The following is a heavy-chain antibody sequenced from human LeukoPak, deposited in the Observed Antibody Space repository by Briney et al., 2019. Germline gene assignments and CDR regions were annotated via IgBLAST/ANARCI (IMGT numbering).Heavy chain of an antibody. Sequence: ETLSLTCAVSGGSISTSNSYWGWIRRPPGKGLEWVSAISGSGGSTCYADSVKGRFTISRDNSKNTLYLQMNSLRAEDTAVYYCAKTLVRAARDDYWGQGTLVTVSS. V-gene: IGHV3-23*01. D-gene: IGHD6-6*01. CDR3: AKTLVRAARDDY. CDR1: GGSISTSNSY. CDR2: ISGSGGST. J-gene: IGHJ4*02.